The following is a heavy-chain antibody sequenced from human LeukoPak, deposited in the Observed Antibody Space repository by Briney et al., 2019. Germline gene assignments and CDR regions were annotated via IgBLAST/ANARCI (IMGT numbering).Heavy chain of an antibody. CDR3: ARDSQLSRRGYSYGYWSYGY. CDR1: GYTFTGYY. CDR2: INPNSGGT. J-gene: IGHJ4*02. V-gene: IGHV1-2*02. D-gene: IGHD5-18*01. Sequence: GASVKVSCKASGYTFTGYYMHWVRQAPGQGLEWMGWINPNSGGTNYAQKFQGRVTMTRDTSISTAYMELSRLRSDDTAVYYCARDSQLSRRGYSYGYWSYGYWGQGTLVTVSS.